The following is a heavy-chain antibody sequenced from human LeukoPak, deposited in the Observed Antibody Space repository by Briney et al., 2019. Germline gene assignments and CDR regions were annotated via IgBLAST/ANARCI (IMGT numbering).Heavy chain of an antibody. V-gene: IGHV4-30-4*01. D-gene: IGHD6-13*01. CDR3: ARVAAAGPRNWFDP. Sequence: SEALSLTCTVSGCSTSSGDYYWSWIRQPPGKGLEWIGYIYYSGSTYYNPSLKSRVTISVDTSKNQLSLKLSSVTAADTAVYYCARVAAAGPRNWFDPWGQGTLVTVSS. J-gene: IGHJ5*02. CDR2: IYYSGST. CDR1: GCSTSSGDYY.